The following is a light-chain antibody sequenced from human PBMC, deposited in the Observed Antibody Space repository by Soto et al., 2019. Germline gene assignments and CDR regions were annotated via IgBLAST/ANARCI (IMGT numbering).Light chain of an antibody. Sequence: QSALTQPASVSGSRGQSITISCTGTSSDVGTYNLVSWYQQHPGKAPKFMIYEVSKPPSGVSNRFSGSKSGNTASLTISGLQAEDEADYYCCSYAGSSTWVFGGGTKLTVL. CDR1: SSDVGTYNL. J-gene: IGLJ3*02. V-gene: IGLV2-23*02. CDR2: EVS. CDR3: CSYAGSSTWV.